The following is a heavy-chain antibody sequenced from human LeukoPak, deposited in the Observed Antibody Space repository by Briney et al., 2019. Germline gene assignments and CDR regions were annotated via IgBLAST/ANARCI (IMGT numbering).Heavy chain of an antibody. Sequence: GALRLSCAASGFTFSSYAMHWVRQAPGKGLESVTAISSNGGSTYYANSVKGRFTISRDNSKNTLYLQMGSLRAEDMAVYYCARDRRGVGATFDYRGQGTLVTVSS. CDR1: GFTFSSYA. V-gene: IGHV3-64*01. D-gene: IGHD1-26*01. J-gene: IGHJ4*02. CDR3: ARDRRGVGATFDY. CDR2: ISSNGGST.